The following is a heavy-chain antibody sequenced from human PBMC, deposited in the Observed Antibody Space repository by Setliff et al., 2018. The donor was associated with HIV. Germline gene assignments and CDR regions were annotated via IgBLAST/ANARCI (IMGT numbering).Heavy chain of an antibody. J-gene: IGHJ4*02. D-gene: IGHD1-26*01. Sequence: SGPTLVNPTQTLTLTCTFSGFSLSTRGVGVGWIRQSPRKALEWLALIYWDDDKRYSPSLKSRLTIIKDTYKNQVVLTMTNMNSVDTATYYCAQTTKPPLFDYWGQGTLVTVSS. CDR1: GFSLSTRGVG. CDR3: AQTTKPPLFDY. CDR2: IYWDDDK. V-gene: IGHV2-5*02.